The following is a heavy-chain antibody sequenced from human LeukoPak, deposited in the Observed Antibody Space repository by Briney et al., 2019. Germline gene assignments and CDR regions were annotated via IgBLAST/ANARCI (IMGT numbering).Heavy chain of an antibody. J-gene: IGHJ4*02. CDR1: GFTSSSYG. CDR2: INQDGSEK. CDR3: ARDKLVGATHFDY. Sequence: PGGSLRLSCAASGFTSSSYGMSWVRQAPGKGLEWVANINQDGSEKNYVDSVKGRFTISRDNAKNSLYLQMNSLRAEDTAVYYCARDKLVGATHFDYWGQGTLVTVSS. D-gene: IGHD1-26*01. V-gene: IGHV3-7*01.